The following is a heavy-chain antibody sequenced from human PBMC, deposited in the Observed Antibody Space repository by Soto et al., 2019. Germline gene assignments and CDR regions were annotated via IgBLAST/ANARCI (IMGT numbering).Heavy chain of an antibody. CDR1: GCTFSTYA. CDR3: AKDLAATATGDSFDI. D-gene: IGHD1-1*01. Sequence: EVQLLESGGGLVQPGGSLRLSCAASGCTFSTYAMTWVRQAPWKGLEWVSSVTNSGSNTYHADSVKGRFTISRDNSKNMLFLQMNSLRAEDTALYYCAKDLAATATGDSFDIWGQGTMVTVSS. J-gene: IGHJ3*02. V-gene: IGHV3-23*01. CDR2: VTNSGSNT.